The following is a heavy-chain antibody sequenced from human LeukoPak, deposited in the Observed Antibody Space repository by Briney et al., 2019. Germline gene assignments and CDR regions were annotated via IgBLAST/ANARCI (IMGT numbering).Heavy chain of an antibody. CDR3: ARDRGYSYGYVY. V-gene: IGHV1-18*01. CDR1: GYTFTSHG. Sequence: ASVKVSCKASGYTFTSHGISWVRQAPGQGLEWMGWISTYNGNTNYAQKLQGRVSMTTDTSTSTAYMDLRSLRSDDTAVYYCARDRGYSYGYVYWGQGTLVTVSS. D-gene: IGHD5-18*01. J-gene: IGHJ4*02. CDR2: ISTYNGNT.